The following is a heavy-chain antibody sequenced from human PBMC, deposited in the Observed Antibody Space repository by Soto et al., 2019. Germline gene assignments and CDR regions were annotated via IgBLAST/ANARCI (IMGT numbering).Heavy chain of an antibody. CDR3: ATVLYSGSGRYSTYGMDV. Sequence: QVQLVQSGAEVKKPGSSVKVSCKTSGVSFNNNGIGWVRQAPGHGLEWMGGVSPPFRTSNYARKFQSRISITADVSTRTVNMELGSLKSEDATPYYCATVLYSGSGRYSTYGMDVWGQGTTVTVSS. CDR1: GVSFNNNG. CDR2: VSPPFRTS. J-gene: IGHJ6*02. D-gene: IGHD3-10*01. V-gene: IGHV1-69*01.